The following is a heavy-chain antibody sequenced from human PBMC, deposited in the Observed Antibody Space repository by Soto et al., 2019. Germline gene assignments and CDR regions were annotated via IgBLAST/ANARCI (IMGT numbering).Heavy chain of an antibody. CDR3: ARGISVAGNAFDI. J-gene: IGHJ3*02. CDR1: GGSISNGGYY. CDR2: IYYSGSA. Sequence: QVQLQESGPGLVKPSQTLSLTCSVSGGSISNGGYYWSWIRQHPGKALEWVGFIYYSGSAFYNPSLKSRVSMSVDTSNNRLSLNLTSVTATDTAVYFCARGISVAGNAFDIWGQGTVVTVSS. V-gene: IGHV4-31*03. D-gene: IGHD6-19*01.